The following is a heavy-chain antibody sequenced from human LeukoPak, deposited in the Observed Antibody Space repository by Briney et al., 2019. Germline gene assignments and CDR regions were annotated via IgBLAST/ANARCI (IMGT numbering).Heavy chain of an antibody. J-gene: IGHJ4*02. CDR1: GGSISSGGFS. V-gene: IGHV4-30-2*01. CDR2: IYHSGNT. D-gene: IGHD3-10*01. CDR3: AGATVTYYFDY. Sequence: PSQTLSLTCAISGGSISSGGFSWSWIRQPPGKGLEWIGYIYHSGNTYYNPSLKSRVTIPIDRSTHQFSLNLSSVTAADTAVYYCAGATVTYYFDYWGQGTLVTVSS.